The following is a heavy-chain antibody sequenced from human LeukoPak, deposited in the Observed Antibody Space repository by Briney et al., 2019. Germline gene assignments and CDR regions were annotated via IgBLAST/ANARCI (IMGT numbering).Heavy chain of an antibody. CDR1: GGSFSGYY. Sequence: SETLSLTCAVYGGSFSGYYWSWIRQPPGKGLEWIGEINHSGSTNYNPSLKSRVTISVDTSKNQFSLKLSSVTAADTAVYYCARGSNWNYSFDIWGQGTMVTVSS. D-gene: IGHD1-7*01. V-gene: IGHV4-34*01. CDR3: ARGSNWNYSFDI. CDR2: INHSGST. J-gene: IGHJ3*02.